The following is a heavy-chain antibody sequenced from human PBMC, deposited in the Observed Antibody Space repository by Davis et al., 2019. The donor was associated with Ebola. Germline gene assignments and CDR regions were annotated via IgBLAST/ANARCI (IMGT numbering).Heavy chain of an antibody. CDR2: ISSSSSYI. D-gene: IGHD1-7*01. J-gene: IGHJ4*02. Sequence: GGSLRLSCAASGFTFSSYWMNWVRQAPGKGLEWVSSISSSSSYIYYADSVKGRFAISRDNAKNSLFLQVNSLRAEDTALYYCARAGNYASPHHFDYWGQGSLVTVSS. V-gene: IGHV3-21*01. CDR3: ARAGNYASPHHFDY. CDR1: GFTFSSYW.